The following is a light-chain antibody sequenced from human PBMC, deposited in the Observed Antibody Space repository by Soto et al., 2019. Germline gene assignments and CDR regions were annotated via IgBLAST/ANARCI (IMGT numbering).Light chain of an antibody. CDR1: QSAISSY. CDR2: GAS. CDR3: QQYRSSTLT. Sequence: EIVLTQSPGTLSLSPGERATLSCRASQSAISSYLAWYQQKPGQAPRLLIYGASSRDPGIPDRFSGSGSVTNFTITISGLEPEDFAVYSCQQYRSSTLTFGPGKRMEIK. V-gene: IGKV3-20*01. J-gene: IGKJ5*01.